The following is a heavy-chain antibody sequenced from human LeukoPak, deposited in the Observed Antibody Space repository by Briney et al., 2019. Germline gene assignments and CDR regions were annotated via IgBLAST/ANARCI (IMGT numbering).Heavy chain of an antibody. D-gene: IGHD5-12*01. Sequence: SETLSLTRTVSGGSLCSFYWNCIRQPPGRGVEWIGYISYSGSTNYNPPLKSRVTISLDTSKNQFSLKLRSVTAADTAVYYCARGFDSKSTYFDYWGQGTLVTVSS. V-gene: IGHV4-59*01. CDR3: ARGFDSKSTYFDY. CDR1: GGSLCSFY. J-gene: IGHJ4*02. CDR2: ISYSGST.